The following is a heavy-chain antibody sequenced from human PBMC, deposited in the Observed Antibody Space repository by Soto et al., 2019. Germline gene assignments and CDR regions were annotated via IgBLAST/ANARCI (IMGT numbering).Heavy chain of an antibody. Sequence: QVQLVQSGAEVKKPGASVKVSCKASGYTFTSYGISWVRQAPGQGLEWMGWISAYNGNTDYAQKLQGRVTMTTDTSTSTAYMELRSLRSDDTAVYYCARASFGPIGSSSYNYYYGMDVWGQGTTVTVSS. D-gene: IGHD6-6*01. CDR1: GYTFTSYG. V-gene: IGHV1-18*01. CDR2: ISAYNGNT. CDR3: ARASFGPIGSSSYNYYYGMDV. J-gene: IGHJ6*02.